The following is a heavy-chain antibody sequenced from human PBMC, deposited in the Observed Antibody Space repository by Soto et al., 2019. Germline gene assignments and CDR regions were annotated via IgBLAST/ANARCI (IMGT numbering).Heavy chain of an antibody. CDR2: ISGSGTTA. CDR3: ASEQWAGGMDV. J-gene: IGHJ6*02. V-gene: IGHV3-23*01. CDR1: GFVFSSYA. Sequence: GGSLRLSCAASGFVFSSYAMSWVRQAPGKGLEWVSAISGSGTTAYYADSVKGRFIFSRDNPKNTRYLQMNSLRAEDTAVYYCASEQWAGGMDVWGQGTTVTVSS. D-gene: IGHD6-19*01.